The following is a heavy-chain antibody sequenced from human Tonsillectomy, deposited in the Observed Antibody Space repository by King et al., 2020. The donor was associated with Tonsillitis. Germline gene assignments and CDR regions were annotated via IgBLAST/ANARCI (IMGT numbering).Heavy chain of an antibody. CDR1: GDSVSSTSVA. J-gene: IGHJ4*02. Sequence: VQLQQSGPGLVKPSQTLSLTCAISGDSVSSTSVAWNWIRQSPSRGLEWLGRTYYRSEWFTDYEISVKSRITINSDTSKNQFSLQLNSVTPEDTAVYYCARGRASAFDYWGQGTLVTVSS. CDR2: TYYRSEWFT. V-gene: IGHV6-1*01. CDR3: ARGRASAFDY.